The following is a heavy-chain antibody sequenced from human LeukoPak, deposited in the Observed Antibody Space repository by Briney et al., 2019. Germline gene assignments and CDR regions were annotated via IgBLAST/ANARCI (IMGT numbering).Heavy chain of an antibody. CDR2: ISYSGST. CDR1: GGSIGSYY. V-gene: IGHV4-59*01. Sequence: ASETLSLTCTVSGGSIGSYYWSWIRQPPGKGLEWIGHISYSGSTNYNPSLKSRVTISVDTSKNQLSLKLSSVTAADTAVYYCARHPELYFFDYWGQGTLVTVSS. D-gene: IGHD3-10*01. J-gene: IGHJ4*02. CDR3: ARHPELYFFDY.